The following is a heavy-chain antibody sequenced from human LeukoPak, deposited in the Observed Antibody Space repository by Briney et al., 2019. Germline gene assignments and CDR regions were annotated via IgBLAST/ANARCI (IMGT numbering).Heavy chain of an antibody. CDR1: GGSISSYY. Sequence: PSETLSLTCTVSGGSISSYYWSWIRQPPGKGLEWIGYIYYSGSTNYNPSPKSRVTISVDTSKNQFSLKLSSVTAADTAVYHCARSPDYSSGWPFDYWGQGTLVTVSS. CDR3: ARSPDYSSGWPFDY. J-gene: IGHJ4*02. CDR2: IYYSGST. V-gene: IGHV4-59*01. D-gene: IGHD6-19*01.